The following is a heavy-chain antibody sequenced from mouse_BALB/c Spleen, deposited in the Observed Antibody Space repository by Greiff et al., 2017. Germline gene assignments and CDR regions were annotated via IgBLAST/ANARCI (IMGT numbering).Heavy chain of an antibody. CDR1: GFTFSDYY. CDR2: ISDGGSYT. D-gene: IGHD2-3*01. CDR3: ARDRGGYYYFDY. J-gene: IGHJ2*01. V-gene: IGHV5-4*02. Sequence: EVQGVESGGGLVKPGGSLKLSCAASGFTFSDYYMYWVRQTPEKRLEWVATISDGGSYTYYPDSVKGRFTISRDNAKNNLYLQMSSLKSEDTAMYYCARDRGGYYYFDYWGQGTTLTVSS.